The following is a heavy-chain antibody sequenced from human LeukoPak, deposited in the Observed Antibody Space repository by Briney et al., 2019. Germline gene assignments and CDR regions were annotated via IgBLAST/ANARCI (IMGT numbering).Heavy chain of an antibody. D-gene: IGHD5-24*01. V-gene: IGHV3-30*02. CDR3: ARGMATIDGYYYYMDV. J-gene: IGHJ6*03. Sequence: GGSLRLSCAASGFTFSSYGMHWVRQAPGKGLEWVAFIRYDGSNKYYADSVKDRFTISRDNAKNSLYLQMNSLRAEDTAVYYCARGMATIDGYYYYMDVWGKGTTVTVSS. CDR2: IRYDGSNK. CDR1: GFTFSSYG.